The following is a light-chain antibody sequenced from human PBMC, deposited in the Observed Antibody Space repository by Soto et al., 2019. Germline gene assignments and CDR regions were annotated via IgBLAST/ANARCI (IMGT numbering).Light chain of an antibody. CDR3: QQAADFPLA. CDR1: QGISTW. V-gene: IGKV1-12*01. CDR2: EAS. J-gene: IGKJ4*01. Sequence: DFHMTQSPSSVSASVGDRVTITCRASQGISTWLAWYQQKPGEAPKLLIYEASTLQSGVPSRFSGSGSGTDFTLPISSLQPEDFATYYCQQAADFPLAFGGGSKVEMK.